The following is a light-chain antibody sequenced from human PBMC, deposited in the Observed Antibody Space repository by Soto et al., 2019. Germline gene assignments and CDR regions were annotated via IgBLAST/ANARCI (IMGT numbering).Light chain of an antibody. CDR1: QSVSSSY. Sequence: EIVLTQSPGTLSLSPGERATLSFRSSQSVSSSYLAWYQQKPGQAPRLLIYGASSRATGIPDRFSGSGSGTDFTLTISRLEPEDFAVYYCQQYGSSTGITFGQGTRLEIK. V-gene: IGKV3-20*01. CDR2: GAS. CDR3: QQYGSSTGIT. J-gene: IGKJ5*01.